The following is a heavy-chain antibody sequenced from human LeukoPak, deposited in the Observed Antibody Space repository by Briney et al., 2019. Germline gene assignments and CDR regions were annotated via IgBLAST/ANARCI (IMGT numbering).Heavy chain of an antibody. Sequence: GASVKVSCKASGYTFTGYYMHWVRQAPGQGLEWMGWINPNSGGTNYAQKFQGWVTMTRDTSISTAYMELSRLRSDDTAVYYCARGRYDFWSGVSPFDYWGQGTLVTVSS. V-gene: IGHV1-2*04. CDR1: GYTFTGYY. CDR3: ARGRYDFWSGVSPFDY. D-gene: IGHD3-3*01. J-gene: IGHJ4*02. CDR2: INPNSGGT.